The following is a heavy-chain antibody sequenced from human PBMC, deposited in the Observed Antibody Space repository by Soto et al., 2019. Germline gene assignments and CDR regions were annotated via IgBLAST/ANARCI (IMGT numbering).Heavy chain of an antibody. Sequence: SETLSLTCTVSGGSISSYYWSWIRQPPGKGLEWIGYIYYSGSTNYNPSLKSRVTISLETSKSQISLRLNSVTAADTAVYYCARLGESYQSLGQWGPGTMVTAPQ. J-gene: IGHJ1*01. CDR1: GGSISSYY. V-gene: IGHV4-59*08. CDR3: ARLGESYQSLGQ. D-gene: IGHD2-2*01. CDR2: IYYSGST.